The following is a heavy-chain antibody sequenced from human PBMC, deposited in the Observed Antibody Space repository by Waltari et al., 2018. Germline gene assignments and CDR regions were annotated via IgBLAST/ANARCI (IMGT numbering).Heavy chain of an antibody. J-gene: IGHJ4*02. D-gene: IGHD4-17*01. V-gene: IGHV4-34*01. CDR1: GGSFSGYY. Sequence: QVQLQQWGAGLLKPSETLSLTCAVYGGSFSGYYWSWIRQPPGKGLEWIGEINNSGSTNYSPSLKSRVTSSVDTAKSQFSLKLRSVTAADSAVYYCARKMTTVTYFDYWGQGTLVTVSS. CDR3: ARKMTTVTYFDY. CDR2: INNSGST.